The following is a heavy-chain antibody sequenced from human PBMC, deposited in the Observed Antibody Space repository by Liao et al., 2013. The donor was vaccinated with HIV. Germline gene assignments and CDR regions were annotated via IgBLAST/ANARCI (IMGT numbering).Heavy chain of an antibody. V-gene: IGHV4-61*02. D-gene: IGHD1-26*01. CDR3: ARVQWXPAPNWYSDL. CDR1: GDLIRRDNYY. J-gene: IGHJ2*01. CDR2: IFTGMSTTGTA. Sequence: QVQLQESGPGLVKPSQTLSLTCTVSGDLIRRDNYYWTWIRQPAGRGLEWIGHIFTGMSTTGTANYNPSLKSRVFISADTSSNHVSLKLTSVTAADTAVYYCARVQWXPAPNWYSDLWGRGTLVIVSS.